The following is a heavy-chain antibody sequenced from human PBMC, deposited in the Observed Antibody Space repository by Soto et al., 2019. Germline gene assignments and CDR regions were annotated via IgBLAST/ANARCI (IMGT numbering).Heavy chain of an antibody. CDR2: IIPIFGTS. CDR1: GGTFSRYA. CDR3: ASGRGSGWRSYCAS. J-gene: IGHJ4*02. V-gene: IGHV1-69*01. D-gene: IGHD6-19*01. Sequence: QVQLVQSGAEVKKPGSSVKVSCKASGGTFSRYAISWVRQAPGQGLAWMGGIIPIFGTSNYAQKFQVRVTINEEESTRTADMELSSLRSEEAAVYYCASGRGSGWRSYCASWGQGPLVAF.